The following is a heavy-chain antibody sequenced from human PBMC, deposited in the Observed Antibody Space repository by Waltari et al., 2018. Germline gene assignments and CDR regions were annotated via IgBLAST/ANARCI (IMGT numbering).Heavy chain of an antibody. CDR3: ARPCCVGGGALLSLDL. CDR2: FYYGGRT. J-gene: IGHJ5*02. CDR1: GGYTRSTSSY. V-gene: IGHV4-39*01. D-gene: IGHD3-16*01. Sequence: QLQLQESGPGLVKPSETLSPTCTVSGGYTRSTSSYWGWIRQPPGKGLEWIGSFYYGGRTYYNPSLKSRITISVDTSKNQFSLKLNSVTAADTAVYYCARPCCVGGGALLSLDLWGQGTLVTVSS.